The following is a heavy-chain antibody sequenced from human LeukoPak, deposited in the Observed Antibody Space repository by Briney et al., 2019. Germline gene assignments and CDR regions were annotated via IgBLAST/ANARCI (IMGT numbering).Heavy chain of an antibody. J-gene: IGHJ4*02. CDR3: ARGYDFWSGYYTY. V-gene: IGHV4-34*01. CDR2: INHSGST. D-gene: IGHD3-3*01. CDR1: GGSFSGYY. Sequence: SETLSLTCAVYGGSFSGYYWSWIRQPPGKGLEWIGEINHSGSTNYNPSLKSRVTISVDTSKNQFSLKLSSVTAADTAVYYCARGYDFWSGYYTYWGQGTLVTASS.